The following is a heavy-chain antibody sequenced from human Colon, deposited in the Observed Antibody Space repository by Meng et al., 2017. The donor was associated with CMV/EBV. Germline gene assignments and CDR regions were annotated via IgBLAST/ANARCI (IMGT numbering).Heavy chain of an antibody. Sequence: GESLKISCAASGFAFNTYNMNWVRQAPGRGLEWVASISTRGNYIYYTDSVKGRFTISRDNARNSLTLQMNSLRAEDTAVYYCAIRWRYGNGPYFDYWGQGALVTVSS. CDR3: AIRWRYGNGPYFDY. CDR1: GFAFNTYN. D-gene: IGHD2-8*01. J-gene: IGHJ4*02. CDR2: ISTRGNYI. V-gene: IGHV3-21*01.